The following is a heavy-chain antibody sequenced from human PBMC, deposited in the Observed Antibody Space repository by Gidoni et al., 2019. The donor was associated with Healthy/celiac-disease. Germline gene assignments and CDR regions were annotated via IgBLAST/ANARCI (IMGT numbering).Heavy chain of an antibody. D-gene: IGHD2-8*01. CDR3: ATLHRYCTNGVCYNYYYYYGMDV. CDR1: GYTLTELS. CDR2: FDPEDGET. Sequence: QVQLVQSGAEVKKPGASVKVSCKLSGYTLTELSMHWVRQAPGKGLEWMGGFDPEDGETIYAQKFQGRVTMNEDTSTDTAYMELSSLRSEDTAVYYCATLHRYCTNGVCYNYYYYYGMDVWGQGTTVTVSS. V-gene: IGHV1-24*01. J-gene: IGHJ6*02.